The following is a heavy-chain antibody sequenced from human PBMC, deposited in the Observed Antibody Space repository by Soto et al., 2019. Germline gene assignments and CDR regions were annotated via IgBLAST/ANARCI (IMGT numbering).Heavy chain of an antibody. CDR2: IYYSGST. CDR3: ARAWTATAGWANWFDR. J-gene: IGHJ5*02. V-gene: IGHV4-31*03. CDR1: GGSISSGGYY. D-gene: IGHD6-13*01. Sequence: TLSLTCTVSGGSISSGGYYWSWIRQHPGKGLEWIGYIYYSGSTYYNPSLKSRVTISVDTSKNQFSLKLSSVTAADTAVYYCARAWTATAGWANWFDRWGQGTLVTVSS.